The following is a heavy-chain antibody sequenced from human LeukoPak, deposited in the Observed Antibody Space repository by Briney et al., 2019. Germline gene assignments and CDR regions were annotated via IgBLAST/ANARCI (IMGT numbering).Heavy chain of an antibody. CDR3: AKRKAHCSSTSCFFDY. V-gene: IGHV3-23*01. CDR2: ITGDGYST. D-gene: IGHD2-2*01. CDR1: GFTFSSYA. Sequence: PGGSLRLSCAASGFTFSSYAMSWVRQAPGTGLEWVSGITGDGYSTYYGDSVKGRFTISRDNSKNTLYLQMNSLRAEDTAVYYCAKRKAHCSSTSCFFDYWGQGTLVTVSS. J-gene: IGHJ4*02.